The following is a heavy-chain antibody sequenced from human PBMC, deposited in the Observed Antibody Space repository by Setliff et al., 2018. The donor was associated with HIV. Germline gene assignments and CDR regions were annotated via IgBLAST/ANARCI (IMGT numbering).Heavy chain of an antibody. CDR1: GDSLSAYG. CDR2: VIPLFNKS. CDR3: ARDRFCSRGSCYEPNWFDP. J-gene: IGHJ5*02. V-gene: IGHV1-69*13. D-gene: IGHD2-15*01. Sequence: SVKVSCKASGDSLSAYGVTWVRQTPGQGLEWMGGVIPLFNKSNVAQKFRDRVTVTADESANAFYMELNGLTSDDSATYYCARDRFCSRGSCYEPNWFDPWGQGTLVTVSS.